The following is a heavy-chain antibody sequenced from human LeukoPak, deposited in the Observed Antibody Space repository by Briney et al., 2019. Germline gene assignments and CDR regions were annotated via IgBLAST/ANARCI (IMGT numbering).Heavy chain of an antibody. V-gene: IGHV4-59*08. CDR1: SGSISSYY. CDR2: VYFNGDT. Sequence: PSETLSLTCSLSSGSISSYYWTWLRQPPGKTLQCIGNVYFNGDTNFNPSLKSRVTISVDTSNNQFSLKLTSVTAADTAVYYCARQFGLMRSYRHLDHWGPGILVTVSA. J-gene: IGHJ4*02. D-gene: IGHD3/OR15-3a*01. CDR3: ARQFGLMRSYRHLDH.